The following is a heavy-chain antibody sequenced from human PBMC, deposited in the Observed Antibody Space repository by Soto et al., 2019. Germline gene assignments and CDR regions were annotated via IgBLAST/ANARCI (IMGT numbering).Heavy chain of an antibody. V-gene: IGHV4-34*01. CDR3: ARGLQPSADYGSGSYTFDY. J-gene: IGHJ4*02. CDR2: INHSGST. CDR1: GGSFSGYY. D-gene: IGHD3-10*01. Sequence: SETLSLTCAVYGGSFSGYYWSWIRQPPGKGLEWIGEINHSGSTNYNPSLKSRVTISVDTSKNQFSLKLSSVTAADTAVYYCARGLQPSADYGSGSYTFDYWGQGTLVTVSS.